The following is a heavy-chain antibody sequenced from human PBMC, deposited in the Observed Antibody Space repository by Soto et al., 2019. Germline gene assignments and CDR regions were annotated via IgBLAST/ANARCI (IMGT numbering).Heavy chain of an antibody. Sequence: PGGSLRLSCSASGFTFSSYAMHWVRQAPGKGLEYVSAISSNGGSTYYADSVKGRFTISRDNSKNTLYLQMSSLRAEVTAVYYCVKTVAATRKLNFDYWGQGTLVTVS. CDR2: ISSNGGST. V-gene: IGHV3-64D*08. CDR1: GFTFSSYA. D-gene: IGHD2-15*01. CDR3: VKTVAATRKLNFDY. J-gene: IGHJ4*02.